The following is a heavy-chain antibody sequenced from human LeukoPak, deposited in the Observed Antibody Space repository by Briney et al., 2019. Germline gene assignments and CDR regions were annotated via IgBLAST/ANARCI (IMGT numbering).Heavy chain of an antibody. V-gene: IGHV4-59*08. CDR3: TSHSQHTSNLYCYYP. CDR1: GGSISTYY. CDR2: IYDTGRT. D-gene: IGHD3-16*01. J-gene: IGHJ5*02. Sequence: SETLSLTCTVSGGSISTYYWSWIRQPPGKGLEWIGYIYDTGRTNYNSSLRGRVTISVDTSKNQFSLKLSSVTAADTAVYYCTSHSQHTSNLYCYYPWGQRTLVTVSS.